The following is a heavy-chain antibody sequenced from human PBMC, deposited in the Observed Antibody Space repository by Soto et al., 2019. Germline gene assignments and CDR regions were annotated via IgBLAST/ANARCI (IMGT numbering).Heavy chain of an antibody. J-gene: IGHJ4*02. D-gene: IGHD1-26*01. Sequence: EVQLVESGGGLVQPGGSLRLSCAASGFSFSDYWMHWVRQAPGKGLVWVSCIDTDGSTTTYADSVKGRFTISRDNVKNTLYLQMDRLRAEDTALYYSSRGGGFSGNYLGGQGTLVTVSS. CDR1: GFSFSDYW. V-gene: IGHV3-74*01. CDR2: IDTDGSTT. CDR3: SRGGGFSGNYL.